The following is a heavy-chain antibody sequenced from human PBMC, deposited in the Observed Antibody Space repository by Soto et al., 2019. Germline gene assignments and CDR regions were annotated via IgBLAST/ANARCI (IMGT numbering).Heavy chain of an antibody. CDR3: ARMYSSGSGWFHP. Sequence: SETLSLTCSFSGYSITAGGYYCSWIRQHPGKGLEWIGSFYSSGSIIYNPSLKSRVSISGDTSRNQFSMTLTSVTAADTALYYCARMYSSGSGWFHPWGQGTLVTV. J-gene: IGHJ5*02. D-gene: IGHD3-22*01. CDR2: FYSSGSI. CDR1: GYSITAGGYY. V-gene: IGHV4-31*03.